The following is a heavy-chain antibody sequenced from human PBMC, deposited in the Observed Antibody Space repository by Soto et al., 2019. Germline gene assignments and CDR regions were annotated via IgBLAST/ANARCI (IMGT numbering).Heavy chain of an antibody. CDR1: GFSLSTSGVG. J-gene: IGHJ4*02. Sequence: QITLKESGPTLVKPTQTLTLTCTFSGFSLSTSGVGVGWIRQPPGKALEWLALIYWDDDKRYSPSRKSRLTITKDTSKNQVVLTMTNMDPVHTATYYCAHRSSSWINFDYWGQGTLVTVSS. CDR2: IYWDDDK. D-gene: IGHD6-13*01. V-gene: IGHV2-5*02. CDR3: AHRSSSWINFDY.